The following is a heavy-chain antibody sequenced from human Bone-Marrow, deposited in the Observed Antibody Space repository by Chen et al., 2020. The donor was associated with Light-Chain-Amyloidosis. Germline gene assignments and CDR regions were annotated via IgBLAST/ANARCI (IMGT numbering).Heavy chain of an antibody. CDR3: ARRRDGYNFDY. J-gene: IGHJ4*02. Sequence: VRQMPGKGLEWMGVFYPDDSDARYSPSFEGQVTISADKSITTAYLQWRSLKASDTAMYYCARRRDGYNFDYWGQGTLVTVSS. CDR2: FYPDDSDA. V-gene: IGHV5-51*01. D-gene: IGHD5-12*01.